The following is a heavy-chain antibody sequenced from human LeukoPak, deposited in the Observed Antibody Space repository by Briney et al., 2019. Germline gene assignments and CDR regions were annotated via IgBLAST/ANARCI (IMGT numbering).Heavy chain of an antibody. V-gene: IGHV4-59*01. CDR3: ARGGGSYYSPDY. CDR2: IYYSGST. Sequence: SETLSLTCTVSGGSISSYYWSWIRQPPGKGLEWIGSIYYSGSTNYNPSLKSRVTISVDTSKNQFSLKLSSVTAADTAVYYCARGGGSYYSPDYWGQGTLVTVSS. J-gene: IGHJ4*02. D-gene: IGHD1-26*01. CDR1: GGSISSYY.